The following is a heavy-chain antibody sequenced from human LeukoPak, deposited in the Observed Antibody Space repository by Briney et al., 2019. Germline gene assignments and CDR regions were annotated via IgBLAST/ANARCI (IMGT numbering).Heavy chain of an antibody. V-gene: IGHV1-69*04. CDR2: IIPILGIA. CDR1: GGTFSSYA. Sequence: GASVKVSCKASGGTFSSYAISWVRQAPGQGLEWMGRIIPILGIANYAQKFQGRVTITADKSTSTAYMELSSLRSEDTAVYYCARGRKNYYDSSGYYPSNWFDPWGQGTLVTVSS. D-gene: IGHD3-22*01. J-gene: IGHJ5*02. CDR3: ARGRKNYYDSSGYYPSNWFDP.